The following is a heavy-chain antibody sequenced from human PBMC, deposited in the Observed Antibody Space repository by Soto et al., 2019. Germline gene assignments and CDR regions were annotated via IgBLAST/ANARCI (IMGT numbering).Heavy chain of an antibody. V-gene: IGHV4-31*11. CDR3: ARIPKYYDSSGYSSYYFDY. CDR2: IYYSGST. Sequence: SETLSLTCAVSGGSISSGGYYWSWISQHPGKGLEWIGYIYYSGSTYYNPPLKSRVTISVDTSKNQFSLKLSSVTAADTAVYYCARIPKYYDSSGYSSYYFDYWGQGTLVTVSS. J-gene: IGHJ4*02. CDR1: GGSISSGGYY. D-gene: IGHD3-22*01.